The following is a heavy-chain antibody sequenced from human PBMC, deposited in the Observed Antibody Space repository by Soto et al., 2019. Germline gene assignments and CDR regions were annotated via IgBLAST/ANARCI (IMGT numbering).Heavy chain of an antibody. V-gene: IGHV4-59*01. Sequence: SETLSLTCTVSGGSISSYYWSWIRQPPGKGLDWIGDIYYSRSTNYNPSLKSRVTISVDTSKNQFSLKLSSVTAADTAVYYCARGDRDFWSGYQDYYYAMDVWGQGTTVTVSS. J-gene: IGHJ6*02. CDR3: ARGDRDFWSGYQDYYYAMDV. CDR2: IYYSRST. D-gene: IGHD3-3*01. CDR1: GGSISSYY.